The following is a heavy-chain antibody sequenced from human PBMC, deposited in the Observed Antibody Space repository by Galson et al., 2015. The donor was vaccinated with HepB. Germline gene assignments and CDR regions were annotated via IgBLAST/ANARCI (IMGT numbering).Heavy chain of an antibody. D-gene: IGHD5-24*01. CDR3: AKGGRDDYNDNFQYFDY. J-gene: IGHJ4*02. CDR2: IDNREYVR. Sequence: VRQAPGKGLQWVSTIDNREYVRYHADSVKGRFTVSRDNPKNTLYLQMNGLRGEDSAVYFCAKGGRDDYNDNFQYFDYWGQGILVTVSS. V-gene: IGHV3-23*01.